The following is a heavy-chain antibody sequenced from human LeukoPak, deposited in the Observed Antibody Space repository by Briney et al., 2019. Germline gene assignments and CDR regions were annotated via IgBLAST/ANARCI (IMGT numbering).Heavy chain of an antibody. CDR3: AREGPYCSSTSCYYYYGMDV. D-gene: IGHD2-2*01. CDR2: INSDGNST. J-gene: IGHJ6*02. V-gene: IGHV3-74*01. CDR1: GFTFSSYW. Sequence: GGSLRLSCAASGFTFSSYWMHWVRQAPGKGLVWVSRINSDGNSTSYADSVKGRFTISRDNAKNTLYLQMNSLRAEDTAVYYCAREGPYCSSTSCYYYYGMDVWGQGTTVTVSS.